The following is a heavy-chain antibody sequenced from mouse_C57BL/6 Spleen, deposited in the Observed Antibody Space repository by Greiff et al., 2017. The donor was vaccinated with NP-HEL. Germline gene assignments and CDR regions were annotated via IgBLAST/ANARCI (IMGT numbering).Heavy chain of an antibody. CDR3: ARPRDYTTVVSCYYFDY. CDR1: GYTFTSSG. J-gene: IGHJ2*01. CDR2: IYPRSGNT. Sequence: QVQLQQSGAELARPGASVKLSCKASGYTFTSSGISWVKQRTGQGLEWIGEIYPRSGNTYYNEKFKGKATLTADKSSSTAYMELRSLTSEDSAVYFCARPRDYTTVVSCYYFDYWGQGTTLTVSS. D-gene: IGHD1-1*01. V-gene: IGHV1-81*01.